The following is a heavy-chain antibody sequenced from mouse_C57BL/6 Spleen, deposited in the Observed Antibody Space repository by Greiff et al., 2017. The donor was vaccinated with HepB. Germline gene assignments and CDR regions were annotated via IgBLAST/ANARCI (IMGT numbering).Heavy chain of an antibody. CDR3: ARFYTTVVAKAMDY. CDR2: INPNNGGT. D-gene: IGHD1-1*01. Sequence: VQLQQSGPEPVKPGASVKMSCKASGYTFTDYNMHWVKQSHGKSLEWIGYINPNNGGTSYNQKFKGKATLTVNKSSSTAYMELRSLTSGDSAVYYCARFYTTVVAKAMDYWGQGTSVTVSS. J-gene: IGHJ4*01. CDR1: GYTFTDYN. V-gene: IGHV1-22*01.